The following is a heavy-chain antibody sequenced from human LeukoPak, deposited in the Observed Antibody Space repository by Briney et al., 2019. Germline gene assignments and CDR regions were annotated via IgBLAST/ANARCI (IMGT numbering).Heavy chain of an antibody. CDR2: ISSSSSYT. D-gene: IGHD6-13*01. Sequence: GGSLRLSCAASGFTFSDYYMSWIRQAPGKGLEWVSYISSSSSYTNYADSVKGRFTISRDNAKNSLYLQMDSLRAEDTAVYYCARAGAGSSWFSDAFDIWGQGTMVTVSS. CDR1: GFTFSDYY. V-gene: IGHV3-11*06. CDR3: ARAGAGSSWFSDAFDI. J-gene: IGHJ3*02.